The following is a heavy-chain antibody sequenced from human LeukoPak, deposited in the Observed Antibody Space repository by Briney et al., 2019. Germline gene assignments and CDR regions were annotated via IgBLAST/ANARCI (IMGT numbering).Heavy chain of an antibody. J-gene: IGHJ3*02. CDR2: ISGGGGST. V-gene: IGHV3-23*01. D-gene: IGHD5-18*01. CDR3: AKRKALDDTAMADAFDI. Sequence: PGGSLRLSCAASGFTFSSYAMSWVRQAPGKGLEWVSAISGGGGSTYYADSVKGRFTISRDNSKNTLYLQMNSLRAEDTAVYYCAKRKALDDTAMADAFDIWGQGTMVTVSS. CDR1: GFTFSSYA.